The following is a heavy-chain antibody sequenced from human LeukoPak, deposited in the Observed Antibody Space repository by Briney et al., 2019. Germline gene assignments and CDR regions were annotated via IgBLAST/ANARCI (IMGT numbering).Heavy chain of an antibody. J-gene: IGHJ4*02. V-gene: IGHV4-34*01. CDR1: GGSFSGYY. CDR3: AREGGPDRPLDY. Sequence: SETLSLTCAAYGGSFSGYYWSWIRQPPGKGLEWIGEVNLQGSTNYNPSLKSRVAISVDKSENHISLKLTSVTAAATAVYYCAREGGPDRPLDYSVQGTLVTVAS. CDR2: VNLQGST.